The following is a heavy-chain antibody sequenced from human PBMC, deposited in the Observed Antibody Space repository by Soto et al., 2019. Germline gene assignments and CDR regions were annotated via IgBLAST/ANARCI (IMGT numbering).Heavy chain of an antibody. J-gene: IGHJ5*02. CDR3: AKAGDGYHDWFDP. CDR1: GFTFSSYG. D-gene: IGHD5-12*01. Sequence: QVQLVESGGGVVQPGRSLRLSCAASGFTFSSYGMHWVRQAPGKGLEWVAVISYDGSNKYYADSVKGRFTISRDNSKNTLYLQRNSLRAEDTAVYYCAKAGDGYHDWFDPWGQGTLVTVSS. V-gene: IGHV3-30*18. CDR2: ISYDGSNK.